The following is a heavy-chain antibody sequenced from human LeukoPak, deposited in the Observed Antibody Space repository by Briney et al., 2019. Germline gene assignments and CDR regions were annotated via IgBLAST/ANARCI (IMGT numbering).Heavy chain of an antibody. J-gene: IGHJ4*02. CDR1: GFTFSSYG. V-gene: IGHV3-30*02. D-gene: IGHD3-9*01. Sequence: GGSLRLSCAASGFTFSSYGMHWVRQAPGKGLEWVAFIRYDGSNKYYADSVKGRFTISRDNSKNTLYLQMNSLRAEDTAVYYCAKAYYDILSGPDYWGRGTLVTVSS. CDR2: IRYDGSNK. CDR3: AKAYYDILSGPDY.